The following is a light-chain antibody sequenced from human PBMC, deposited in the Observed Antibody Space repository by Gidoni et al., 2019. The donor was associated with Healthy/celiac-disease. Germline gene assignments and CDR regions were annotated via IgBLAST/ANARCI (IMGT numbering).Light chain of an antibody. CDR1: QSISSY. Sequence: DIQMTQSPSSLSASVGDRVTITCRASQSISSYLNWYQQKPGKAPTLLIYAASSLQSGVPSRFSGSGSGTDFTLTISSLQPEDFATYYCQPSYSTPPTFGQGTKVEIK. J-gene: IGKJ1*01. CDR3: QPSYSTPPT. CDR2: AAS. V-gene: IGKV1-39*01.